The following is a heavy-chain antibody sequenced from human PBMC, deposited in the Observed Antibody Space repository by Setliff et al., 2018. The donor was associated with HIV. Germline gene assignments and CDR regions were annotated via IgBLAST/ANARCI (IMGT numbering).Heavy chain of an antibody. CDR3: ARERPAMEGWGDYFDD. CDR1: GGSINNYY. V-gene: IGHV4-59*01. CDR2: IYYNGNT. J-gene: IGHJ4*02. Sequence: SETLSLTCTVSGGSINNYYWSWIRQSPGKGLVWIAHIYYNGNTDYNPSLKSRLSISVDTSKNQFSLHLTSVTAADTAIYYCARERPAMEGWGDYFDDWGQGKLVTVSS. D-gene: IGHD5-18*01.